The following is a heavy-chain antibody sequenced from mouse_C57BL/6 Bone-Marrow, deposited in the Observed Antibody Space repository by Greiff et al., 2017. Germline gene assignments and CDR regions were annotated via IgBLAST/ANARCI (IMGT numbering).Heavy chain of an antibody. CDR3: SLITTVVATGAMDY. J-gene: IGHJ4*01. D-gene: IGHD1-1*01. CDR1: GYTFTSYW. Sequence: QVQLQQPGAELVKPGASVKMSCKASGYTFTSYWITWVKQRPGQGLEWIGDIYPGSGSTNYNDKFKSKATLTVDTSSSTAYMQLSSLTSEDSAVYYCSLITTVVATGAMDYWGQGTSVTVSS. V-gene: IGHV1-55*01. CDR2: IYPGSGST.